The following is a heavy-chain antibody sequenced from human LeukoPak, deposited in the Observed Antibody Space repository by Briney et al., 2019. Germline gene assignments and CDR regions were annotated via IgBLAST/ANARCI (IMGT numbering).Heavy chain of an antibody. Sequence: ASVKVSCKASGGTFSNYAISWVRQAPGQGLEWMGGIIPIFGTANYAQKFQGRVTITADKFTSTAYMELSSLRSEDTAVFYCARAGTGSYYDYFDYWGQGTLVTVSS. CDR3: ARAGTGSYYDYFDY. J-gene: IGHJ4*02. D-gene: IGHD1-26*01. CDR1: GGTFSNYA. V-gene: IGHV1-69*06. CDR2: IIPIFGTA.